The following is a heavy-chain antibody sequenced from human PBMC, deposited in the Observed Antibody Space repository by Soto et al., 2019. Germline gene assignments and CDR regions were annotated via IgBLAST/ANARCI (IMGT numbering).Heavy chain of an antibody. Sequence: PSETLSLTCAVSGGSISSGGYSWSWIRQPPGKGLEWIGYIYHSGSTYYNPSLKSRVTISVDRSKNQFSLKLSSVTAADTAVYYCARGRFNGLYNWFDPWGQGTLVTVSS. CDR1: GGSISSGGYS. D-gene: IGHD2-8*01. V-gene: IGHV4-30-2*01. CDR3: ARGRFNGLYNWFDP. CDR2: IYHSGST. J-gene: IGHJ5*02.